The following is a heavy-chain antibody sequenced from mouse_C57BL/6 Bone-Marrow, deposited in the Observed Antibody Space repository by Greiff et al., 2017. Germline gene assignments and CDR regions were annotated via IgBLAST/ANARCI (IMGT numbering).Heavy chain of an antibody. CDR2: IDPNSGGT. J-gene: IGHJ3*01. Sequence: QVQLQQPGAELVKPGASVKLSCKASGYTFTSYWMHWVKQRPGRGLEWIGRIDPNSGGTKYNEKFKSKATLTVDKPSSTADMQLSSRTSEDAAVYYCARGPKLLLRWVFAYWGQGTLVTVSA. CDR1: GYTFTSYW. D-gene: IGHD1-1*01. CDR3: ARGPKLLLRWVFAY. V-gene: IGHV1-72*01.